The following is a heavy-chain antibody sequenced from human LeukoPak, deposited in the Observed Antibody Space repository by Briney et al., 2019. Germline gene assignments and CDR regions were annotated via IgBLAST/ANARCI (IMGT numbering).Heavy chain of an antibody. CDR3: ASLRPSHYYDSSGYYC. CDR1: GGSFSGYY. J-gene: IGHJ4*02. CDR2: INHSGST. V-gene: IGHV4-34*01. D-gene: IGHD3-22*01. Sequence: PSETLSLTCAVYGGSFSGYYWGWIRQPPGKGLEWIGEINHSGSTNYNPSLKSRVTISVDTSKNQFSLKLSSVTAADTAVYYCASLRPSHYYDSSGYYCWGQGTLVTVSS.